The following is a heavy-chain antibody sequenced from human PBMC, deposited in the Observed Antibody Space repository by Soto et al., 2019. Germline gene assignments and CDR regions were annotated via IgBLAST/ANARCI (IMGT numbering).Heavy chain of an antibody. CDR2: IYSSGNT. CDR3: ARGQRFSDWFDP. D-gene: IGHD3-3*01. CDR1: GGTISGYY. Sequence: SETLSLTCSVSGGTISGYYWTWIRQPAGKGLEWIGRIYSSGNTKYSHSLQSRVTMSLDTSNSQFSLRLTSVTAADTAVYYCARGQRFSDWFDPWGQGTLVTVSS. J-gene: IGHJ5*02. V-gene: IGHV4-4*07.